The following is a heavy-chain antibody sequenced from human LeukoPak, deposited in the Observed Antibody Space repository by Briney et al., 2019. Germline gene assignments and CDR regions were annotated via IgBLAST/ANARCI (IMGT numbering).Heavy chain of an antibody. CDR3: ARDVHGDYGSGWFDP. Sequence: SVKVSCKTSGGTFNNSAISWVRQAPGQGLEWLGGIMPLFGTAGYAQKFQGRVTITKDESTRTVYLELTSLTSDDTAVYYCARDVHGDYGSGWFDPWGQGTLVSVSS. J-gene: IGHJ5*02. CDR2: IMPLFGTA. CDR1: GGTFNNSA. D-gene: IGHD4-17*01. V-gene: IGHV1-69*05.